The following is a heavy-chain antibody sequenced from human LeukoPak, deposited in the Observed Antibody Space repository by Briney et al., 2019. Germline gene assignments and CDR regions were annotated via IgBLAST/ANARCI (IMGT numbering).Heavy chain of an antibody. Sequence: PSESLPLTCTVSGGSISSFCWIWLLQPAGKGLEWIGRIYTSGSTNYNPSLMRRVTISVDKSKNQFSLKLSSVTGADTAVYYCASDYGDWGQGTLVTVSS. CDR3: ASDYGD. V-gene: IGHV4-4*07. D-gene: IGHD4-17*01. CDR1: GGSISSFC. CDR2: IYTSGST. J-gene: IGHJ4*02.